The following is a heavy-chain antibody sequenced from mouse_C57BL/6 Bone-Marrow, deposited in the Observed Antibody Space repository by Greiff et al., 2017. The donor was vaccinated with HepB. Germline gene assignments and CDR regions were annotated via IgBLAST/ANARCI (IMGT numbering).Heavy chain of an antibody. J-gene: IGHJ4*01. D-gene: IGHD1-1*01. Sequence: QVQLQQPGAELVKPGASVKLSCKASGYTLTSYWMHWVKQRPGQGLEWIGMIHPNSGSTNYNEKFKSKATLTVDKSSSTAYMQLSSLTSEDSAVYYCARRNYGSSYLAMDYWGQGTSVTVSS. CDR3: ARRNYGSSYLAMDY. CDR2: IHPNSGST. CDR1: GYTLTSYW. V-gene: IGHV1-64*01.